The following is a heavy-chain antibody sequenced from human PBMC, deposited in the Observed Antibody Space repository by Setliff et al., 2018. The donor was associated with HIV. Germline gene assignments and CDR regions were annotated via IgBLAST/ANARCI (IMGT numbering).Heavy chain of an antibody. CDR1: GGSFSGYY. CDR2: INHSGST. V-gene: IGHV4-34*01. CDR3: ARGPRYYYILTGPYYYYYYMDV. Sequence: NPSETLSLTCAVYGGSFSGYYWSWIRQPPGKGLEWIGEINHSGSTNYNPSLKSRVTISVDTSRNQFSLKLSSVTAAEPAVYYFARGPRYYYILTGPYYYYYYMDVWGKGTTVTVSS. J-gene: IGHJ6*03. D-gene: IGHD3-9*01.